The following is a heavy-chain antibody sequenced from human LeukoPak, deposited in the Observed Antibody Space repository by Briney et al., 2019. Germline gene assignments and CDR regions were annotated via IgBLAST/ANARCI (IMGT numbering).Heavy chain of an antibody. CDR2: IYNSGST. D-gene: IGHD1-7*01. V-gene: IGHV4-59*01. CDR1: GVSISIYY. CDR3: VRDRELIC. Sequence: PSETLSLTCTVSGVSISIYYWSWVRQPPGKGLEWIGYIYNSGSTIYNPSLKSRATISADTSKNQFSLQLSSVTAADTAVYYCVRDRELICWGQGILVTVSS. J-gene: IGHJ4*02.